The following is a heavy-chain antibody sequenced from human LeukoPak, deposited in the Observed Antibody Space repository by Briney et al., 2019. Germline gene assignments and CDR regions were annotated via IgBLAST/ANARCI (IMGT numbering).Heavy chain of an antibody. D-gene: IGHD3-9*01. V-gene: IGHV4-59*01. Sequence: SSETLSLTCTVSGGSISRYYWSWSRLPPGKGLEWIGYLSKSGNTNYSPSLKSRVTIFGDTSKNQFFLKLSSVTAADTAVYYCARARYVNSFYAFDIWGQGTLVTVSS. CDR2: LSKSGNT. CDR1: GGSISRYY. CDR3: ARARYVNSFYAFDI. J-gene: IGHJ3*02.